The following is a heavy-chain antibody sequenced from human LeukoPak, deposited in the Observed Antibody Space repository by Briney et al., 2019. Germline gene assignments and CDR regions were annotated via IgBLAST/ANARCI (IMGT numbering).Heavy chain of an antibody. CDR3: AKYRVPNDYYYYGMDV. J-gene: IGHJ6*02. CDR2: ISGSGGST. Sequence: PGGSLRLSCAASGFTFSSYAMSWVRQAPGKGLEWVSAISGSGGSTYYADSVKGRFTISRDNSKNTLYLQMNSLRAEDTAVYYCAKYRVPNDYYYYGMDVWGQGTTVTVSS. V-gene: IGHV3-23*01. D-gene: IGHD3-10*01. CDR1: GFTFSSYA.